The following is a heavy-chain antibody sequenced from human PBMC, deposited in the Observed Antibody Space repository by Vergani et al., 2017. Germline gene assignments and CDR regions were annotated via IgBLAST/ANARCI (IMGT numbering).Heavy chain of an antibody. CDR2: ISGSGGST. J-gene: IGHJ5*02. V-gene: IGHV3-23*01. Sequence: EVQLLESGGGLVQPGGSLRPSCAASGFTFSSYAMSWVRQAPGKGLEWVSAISGSGGSTYYADSVKGRFTISRDNSKNTLYLQMNSLRAEDTAVYYCAKVRDSSCYGVLGKNWFDPWGQGTLVTVSS. CDR3: AKVRDSSCYGVLGKNWFDP. CDR1: GFTFSSYA. D-gene: IGHD6-19*01.